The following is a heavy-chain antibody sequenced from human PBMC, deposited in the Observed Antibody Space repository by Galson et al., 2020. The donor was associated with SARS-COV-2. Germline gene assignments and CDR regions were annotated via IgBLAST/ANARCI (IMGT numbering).Heavy chain of an antibody. CDR1: GDSVSSNSAA. Sequence: SQTLSLTCAISGDSVSSNSAAWNWIRQSPSRGLEWLGRTYYRSKWYNDYAVSVKSRITINPDTSKNQFSLQLNSVTPEDTAVYYCARALLTGINIRSYHGMDVWGQGTPVTVSS. CDR2: TYYRSKWYN. J-gene: IGHJ6*02. D-gene: IGHD1-20*01. CDR3: ARALLTGINIRSYHGMDV. V-gene: IGHV6-1*01.